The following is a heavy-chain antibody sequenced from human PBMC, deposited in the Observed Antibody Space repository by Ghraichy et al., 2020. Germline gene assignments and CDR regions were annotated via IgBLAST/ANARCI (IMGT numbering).Heavy chain of an antibody. CDR2: ISAYNGNT. D-gene: IGHD1-26*01. CDR3: ARGLGSGSYFALYYYGMDV. J-gene: IGHJ6*02. Sequence: ASVKVSCKASGYTFTSYGISWVRQAPGQGLEWMGWISAYNGNTNYAQKLQGRVTMTTDTSTSTAYMELRSLRSDDTAVYYCARGLGSGSYFALYYYGMDVWGQGTTVTVSS. V-gene: IGHV1-18*04. CDR1: GYTFTSYG.